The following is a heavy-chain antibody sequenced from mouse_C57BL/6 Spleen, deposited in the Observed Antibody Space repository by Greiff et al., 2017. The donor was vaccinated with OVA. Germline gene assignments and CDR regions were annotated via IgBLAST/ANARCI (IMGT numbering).Heavy chain of an antibody. D-gene: IGHD2-3*01. J-gene: IGHJ2*01. Sequence: EVQGVESAGGLVQPGSSMKLSCTASGFTFSDYYMAWVRQVPEKGLEWVANINYDGSSTYYLDSLKSRFIISRDNAKNILYLQMSSLKSEDTATYYCAKVDGYYVFDYWGQGTTLTVSS. CDR3: AKVDGYYVFDY. V-gene: IGHV5-16*01. CDR1: GFTFSDYY. CDR2: INYDGSST.